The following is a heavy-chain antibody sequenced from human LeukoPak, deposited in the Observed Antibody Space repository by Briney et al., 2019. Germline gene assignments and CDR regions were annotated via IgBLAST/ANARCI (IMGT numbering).Heavy chain of an antibody. Sequence: ASVKVSCKASGYTFTSYGISWVRQAPGQGLEWMGWISAYNGNTNYAQKLQGRVTMTTDTSTSTAYMELRSLRSDDTAVYYCARVLDSYYGSGDKFDPWGQGTLVTVSS. CDR3: ARVLDSYYGSGDKFDP. J-gene: IGHJ5*02. D-gene: IGHD3-10*01. CDR1: GYTFTSYG. CDR2: ISAYNGNT. V-gene: IGHV1-18*01.